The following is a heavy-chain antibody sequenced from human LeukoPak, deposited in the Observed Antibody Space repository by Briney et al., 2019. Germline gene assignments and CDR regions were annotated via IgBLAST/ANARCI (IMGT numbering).Heavy chain of an antibody. CDR2: IRYDGSNK. CDR1: GFAFSSYG. CDR3: AKSKSSGYYFDFDY. J-gene: IGHJ4*02. D-gene: IGHD3-22*01. V-gene: IGHV3-30*02. Sequence: QTGGSLRLSCAASGFAFSSYGMHWVRQAPGKGLEWVAFIRYDGSNKYYADSVKGRFTISRDNAKNSLYLQMNSLRAEDTALYYCAKSKSSGYYFDFDYWGQGTLVTVSS.